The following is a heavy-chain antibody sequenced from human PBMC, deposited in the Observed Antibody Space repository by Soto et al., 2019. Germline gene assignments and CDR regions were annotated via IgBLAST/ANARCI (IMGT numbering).Heavy chain of an antibody. CDR1: GYSFPNND. J-gene: IGHJ5*02. Sequence: GDSVKVSCKASGYSFPNNDVRWVRQATGQGLEWMGWMNPGSGDTGYAQKFQGRVTMTRDISIATAYMELSNLRSDDTATYYCARMETFGTLNWFDPWGQGTLVTVYS. V-gene: IGHV1-8*01. CDR3: ARMETFGTLNWFDP. CDR2: MNPGSGDT. D-gene: IGHD3-16*01.